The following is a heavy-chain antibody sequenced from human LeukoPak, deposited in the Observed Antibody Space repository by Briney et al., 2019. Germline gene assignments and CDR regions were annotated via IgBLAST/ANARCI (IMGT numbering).Heavy chain of an antibody. Sequence: GGSLRLSCAASGFTFSSYAMHWVRQAPGKGLGYVSAISSNGGSTYYANSVKGRFTISRDNSKNTLYLQMGSLRAEDMAVYYCATAPYDADAFHIWGQGTMVTVSS. D-gene: IGHD3-22*01. CDR2: ISSNGGST. CDR3: ATAPYDADAFHI. CDR1: GFTFSSYA. J-gene: IGHJ3*02. V-gene: IGHV3-64*01.